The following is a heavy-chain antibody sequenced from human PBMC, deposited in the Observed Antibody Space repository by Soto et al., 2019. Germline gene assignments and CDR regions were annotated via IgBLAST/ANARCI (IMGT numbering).Heavy chain of an antibody. CDR3: ARVHYLLHYFDY. D-gene: IGHD3-10*01. Sequence: GGSLRLSCAASGFTFSRYWMHWVRQAPGKGLVWVSRINSDGSSTSYADSVKGRFTISRDNAKNTLYLQMNSLRAEDTAVYYCARVHYLLHYFDYWGQGTLVTVSS. CDR1: GFTFSRYW. CDR2: INSDGSST. J-gene: IGHJ4*02. V-gene: IGHV3-74*01.